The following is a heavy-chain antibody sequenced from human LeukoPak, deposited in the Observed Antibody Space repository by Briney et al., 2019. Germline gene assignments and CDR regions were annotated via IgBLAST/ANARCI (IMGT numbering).Heavy chain of an antibody. Sequence: PSETLSLTCTVSGGSISSYFWSWIRQPPGKGLEWIGYVYYSGSTNYNPSLKSRVTISVDTSKKQFSLKLSSATAADTAVYYCARVLDLSKRGLDAFDIWGQGTMVTVSS. D-gene: IGHD3-16*01. CDR2: VYYSGST. CDR1: GGSISSYF. V-gene: IGHV4-59*01. J-gene: IGHJ3*02. CDR3: ARVLDLSKRGLDAFDI.